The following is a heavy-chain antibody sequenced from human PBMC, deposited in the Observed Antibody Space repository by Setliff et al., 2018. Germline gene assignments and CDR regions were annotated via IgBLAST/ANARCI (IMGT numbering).Heavy chain of an antibody. D-gene: IGHD3-9*01. CDR3: ARDRPRYLDWEMDV. J-gene: IGHJ6*04. V-gene: IGHV3-30*07. CDR2: ISYDGSNK. CDR1: GFTFSSYA. Sequence: LSLSCAASGFTFSSYAMHWVRQAPGKGLEWVAVISYDGSNKYYADSVKGRFTISRDNSKNTLYLQMNSLRAEDTAIYYCARDRPRYLDWEMDVWGKGTAVTVSS.